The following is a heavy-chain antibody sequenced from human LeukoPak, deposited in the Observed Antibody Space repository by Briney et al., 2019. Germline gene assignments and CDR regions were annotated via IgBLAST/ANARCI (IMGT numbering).Heavy chain of an antibody. Sequence: ASVKVSCKASGYTFTGYYMHWVRQAPGQGLEWTGWINPNSGGTNYAQKFQGRVTMTRGTSISTAYMELSRLRSGDTAVYYCARGARIVVGATLGYFDFCGQGTLVTVSS. CDR2: INPNSGGT. CDR1: GYTFTGYY. CDR3: ARGARIVVGATLGYFDF. D-gene: IGHD2-15*01. J-gene: IGHJ4*02. V-gene: IGHV1-2*02.